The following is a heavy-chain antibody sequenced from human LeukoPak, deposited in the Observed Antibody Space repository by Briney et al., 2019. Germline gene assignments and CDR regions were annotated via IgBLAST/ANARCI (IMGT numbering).Heavy chain of an antibody. D-gene: IGHD5-18*01. CDR2: INHSGST. CDR1: GGSFSGYY. Sequence: PSETLSLTCALYGGSFSGYYWSWIRQPPGKGLEWIGEINHSGSTNYNPSLKSRVTISVDTSKNQFSLKLSSVTAADTAVYYCARGYTADYWGQGTLVTVSS. CDR3: ARGYTADY. V-gene: IGHV4-34*01. J-gene: IGHJ4*02.